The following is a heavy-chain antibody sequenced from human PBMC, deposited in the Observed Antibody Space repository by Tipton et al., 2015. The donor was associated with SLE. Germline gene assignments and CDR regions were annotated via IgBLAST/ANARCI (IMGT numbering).Heavy chain of an antibody. CDR1: GGSISRNS. D-gene: IGHD5-18*01. CDR3: ARLHGYSYGLNWFDP. V-gene: IGHV4-59*04. Sequence: LRLSCTVSGGSISRNSWIWIRQPPGKGLEWIGSIYYTGTTTYYNSFLKSRVTMSVDTSKNQFSLRLTSVIAADTAVYYCARLHGYSYGLNWFDPWGQGTLISVSS. CDR2: IYYTGTTT. J-gene: IGHJ5*02.